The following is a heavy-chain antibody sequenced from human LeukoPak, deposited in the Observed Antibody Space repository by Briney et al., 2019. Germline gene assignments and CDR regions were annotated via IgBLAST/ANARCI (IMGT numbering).Heavy chain of an antibody. CDR1: GFTFSSYG. CDR2: ISYEGSNK. D-gene: IGHD3-3*01. J-gene: IGHJ5*02. CDR3: AKGGTYDFWSGRLDP. Sequence: GGSLRLSCAASGFTFSSYGMHWVRQAPGKGLEWVAVISYEGSNKYYGDSVKGRFTISRDNSKNTLYLQMNSLRGEDTAVYYCAKGGTYDFWSGRLDPRGQGTLVTVSS. V-gene: IGHV3-30*18.